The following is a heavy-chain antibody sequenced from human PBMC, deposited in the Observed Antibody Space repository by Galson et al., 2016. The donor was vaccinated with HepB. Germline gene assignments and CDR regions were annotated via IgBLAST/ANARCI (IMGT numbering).Heavy chain of an antibody. CDR3: ASEDY. V-gene: IGHV4-4*02. CDR1: GGSISSSNW. Sequence: SETLSLTCFVSGGSISSSNWWTWVRQPPGKGLEWIGEIYPGGSTNYNPSLKSRVTISVDKSKDQFSLNLTSVIAADTAVYYCASEDYWGQGTLVTVSS. CDR2: IYPGGST. J-gene: IGHJ4*02.